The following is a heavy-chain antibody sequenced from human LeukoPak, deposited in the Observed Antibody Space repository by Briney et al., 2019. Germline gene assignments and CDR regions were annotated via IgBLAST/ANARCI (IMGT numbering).Heavy chain of an antibody. CDR3: ARDEGRWLPYNI. Sequence: SETLSLTCTVSGGSISRSSYYWGWIRQPPGKGLEWIGSIYYSGSTYYNPSLKSRVTISVDTSKNQFSLKLSSVTAADTAVYYCARDEGRWLPYNIWGQGTLVTVSS. J-gene: IGHJ4*02. D-gene: IGHD5-24*01. CDR1: GGSISRSSYY. CDR2: IYYSGST. V-gene: IGHV4-39*02.